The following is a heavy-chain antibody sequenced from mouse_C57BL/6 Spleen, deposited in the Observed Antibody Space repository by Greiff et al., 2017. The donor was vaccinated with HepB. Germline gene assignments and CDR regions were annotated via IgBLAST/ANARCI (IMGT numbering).Heavy chain of an antibody. J-gene: IGHJ2*01. CDR1: GFTFSSYG. CDR2: ISSSGSYT. D-gene: IGHD3-3*01. Sequence: EVKLVESGGDLVKPGGSLKLSCAASGFTFSSYGMSWVRQTPDKRLEWVATISSSGSYTYYPDSVKGLFTMSRDNANNTLYLQMSSLESEDTAMSYCGRHLLLGDDLDYWGQGTTLTVSS. CDR3: GRHLLLGDDLDY. V-gene: IGHV5-6*01.